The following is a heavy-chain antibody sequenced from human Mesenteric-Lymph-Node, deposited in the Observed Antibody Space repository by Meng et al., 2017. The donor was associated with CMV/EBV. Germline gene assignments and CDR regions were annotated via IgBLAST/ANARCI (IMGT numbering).Heavy chain of an antibody. D-gene: IGHD5-12*01. CDR2: SNHSGST. Sequence: SLACAVDGGSFSGYYWSWIRQPPGKGLEWIGESNHSGSTNYNPSLKSRVTISVDTSKNQFSLKLSSVTAADTAVYYCARGGYSGYARWGQGTLVTVSS. V-gene: IGHV4-34*01. CDR3: ARGGYSGYAR. CDR1: GGSFSGYY. J-gene: IGHJ4*02.